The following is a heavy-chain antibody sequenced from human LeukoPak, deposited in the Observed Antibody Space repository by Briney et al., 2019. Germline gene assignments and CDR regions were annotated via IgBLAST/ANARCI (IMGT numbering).Heavy chain of an antibody. CDR3: ARNTARPPDSFDI. CDR1: GDSFVSSRYH. V-gene: IGHV4-39*01. D-gene: IGHD2-2*02. CDR2: IYYDGSA. Sequence: PSETLSLTCTVSGDSFVSSRYHWGWVRQPPGKAPEWIGSIYYDGSAYYNPSLKSRVIIFVDMSKNQFSLRLRSVTAADTAMYYCARNTARPPDSFDIWGQGTVVTVSS. J-gene: IGHJ3*02.